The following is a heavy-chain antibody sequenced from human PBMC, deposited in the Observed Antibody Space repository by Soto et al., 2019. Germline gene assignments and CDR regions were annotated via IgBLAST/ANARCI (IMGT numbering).Heavy chain of an antibody. CDR2: ISSTAGRTS. CDR3: AKGVLSFHYGLEV. CDR1: GFTFNTYP. D-gene: IGHD3-10*01. V-gene: IGHV3-23*01. J-gene: IGHJ6*02. Sequence: PRLSCATSGFTFNTYPMTWVRQAPGKGLEWVSSISSTAGRTSSYADSVKGRFAISRDFSDNTVYLQMNNLRVDDTAVYFCAKGVLSFHYGLEVWGQGTTVTVS.